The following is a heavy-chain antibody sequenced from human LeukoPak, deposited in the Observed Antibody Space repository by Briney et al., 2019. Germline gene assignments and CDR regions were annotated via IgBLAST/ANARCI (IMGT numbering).Heavy chain of an antibody. CDR3: ARDTGTTPYFDY. Sequence: SETLSLTCTVPGGSISSYYWSWIRQPAGKGLEWIGRIYTTGSASHNPSLKSRVTMSVDTSKSQVSLKLSSVTAADTAVYYCARDTGTTPYFDYWGQGSLVTVSS. CDR1: GGSISSYY. D-gene: IGHD1-1*01. J-gene: IGHJ4*02. V-gene: IGHV4-4*07. CDR2: IYTTGSA.